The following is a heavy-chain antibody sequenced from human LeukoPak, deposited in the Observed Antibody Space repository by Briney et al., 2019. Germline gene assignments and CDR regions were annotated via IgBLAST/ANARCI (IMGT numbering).Heavy chain of an antibody. CDR1: GGSISSHY. J-gene: IGHJ4*02. D-gene: IGHD3-10*01. Sequence: SETLSLTCTVSGGSISSHYCSWIRQPPGKGLEWIGYIYYSGSTNYNPSLKSRVTISVDTSKNQFSLKLSSVTAADTAVYYCARGGGSGGWGQGTLVTVSS. CDR2: IYYSGST. V-gene: IGHV4-59*11. CDR3: ARGGGSGG.